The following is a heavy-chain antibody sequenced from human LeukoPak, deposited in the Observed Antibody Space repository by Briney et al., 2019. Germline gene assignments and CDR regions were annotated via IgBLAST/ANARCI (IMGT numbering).Heavy chain of an antibody. D-gene: IGHD6-6*01. V-gene: IGHV1-2*02. Sequence: GASVKVSCKASGYTFTHYYIHWVRQAPGQGLEWMGWINPYSGGTNFAQKFKGRVTMTRDTSISTAYMELSRLRSDDTAVYYCARGDRVAARPIDYWGQGTLVTVSS. CDR3: ARGDRVAARPIDY. CDR1: GYTFTHYY. CDR2: INPYSGGT. J-gene: IGHJ4*02.